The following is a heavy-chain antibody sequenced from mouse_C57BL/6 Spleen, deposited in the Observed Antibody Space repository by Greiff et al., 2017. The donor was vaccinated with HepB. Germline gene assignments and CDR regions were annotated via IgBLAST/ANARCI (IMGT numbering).Heavy chain of an antibody. V-gene: IGHV10-1*01. J-gene: IGHJ4*01. CDR3: VSQYYYGGGLAMDY. CDR2: IRSKSNNYAT. Sequence: EVKLQESGGGLVQPKGSLKLSCAASGFSFNTYAMNWVRQAPGKGLEWVARIRSKSNNYATYYADSVKDRFTISRDDSESMLYLQMNNLKTEDTAMYYCVSQYYYGGGLAMDYWGQGTSVTVSS. CDR1: GFSFNTYA. D-gene: IGHD1-1*01.